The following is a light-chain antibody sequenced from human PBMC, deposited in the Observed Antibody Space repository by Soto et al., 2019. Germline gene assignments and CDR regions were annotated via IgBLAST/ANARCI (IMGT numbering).Light chain of an antibody. CDR2: GAS. CDR3: LQDDSYPLT. V-gene: IGKV1-6*01. Sequence: AIQMTQSPSSLSASVGDRVTITSRASQAIGEDLGWYQQKPGKAPKSLIYGASHLHSGVPSRFSGSGYDTDFTLTISSLQPEDFATYYCLQDDSYPLTFGPGTKVDIK. J-gene: IGKJ3*01. CDR1: QAIGED.